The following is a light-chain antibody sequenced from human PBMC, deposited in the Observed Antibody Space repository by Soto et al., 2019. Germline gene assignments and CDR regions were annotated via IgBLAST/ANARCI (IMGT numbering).Light chain of an antibody. CDR1: QVITND. J-gene: IGKJ1*01. CDR2: AAS. Sequence: IQMTQSPSSLSASVGDRLSITCRASQVITNDLGWYQQKPGKAPKRLIYAASTLQSGVPSRFSGSGSGTGFTLTISSXQPEDVATYYCLQLNTYPWTFGQGTKVDIK. V-gene: IGKV1-17*01. CDR3: LQLNTYPWT.